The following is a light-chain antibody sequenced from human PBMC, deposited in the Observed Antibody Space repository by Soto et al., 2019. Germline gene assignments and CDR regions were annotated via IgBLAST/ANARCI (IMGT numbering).Light chain of an antibody. CDR2: DAS. J-gene: IGKJ1*01. CDR3: QQYNNYSTWT. V-gene: IGKV1-5*01. Sequence: DIQMTQSPSTLSASVGDRVTITCRASQSISRWLAWYQQRPGKAPKILIFDASILESGVPSRFSGSESATEFTLTISSLQHDDFATYYCQQYNNYSTWTFGQGTKVEV. CDR1: QSISRW.